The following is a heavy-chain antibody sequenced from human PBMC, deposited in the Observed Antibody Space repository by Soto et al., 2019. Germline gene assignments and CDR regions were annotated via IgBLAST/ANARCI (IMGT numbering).Heavy chain of an antibody. Sequence: QVQLVESGGGVVQPGRSLRLSCAASGFTFSSYAMHWVRQAPGKGLEWVAVISYDGSNKYYADSVKGRFTISRDNSKNPLYLQMNSLRAEDTAVYYCARALGRWSIAEYFQHWGQGTLVTVSS. CDR3: ARALGRWSIAEYFQH. CDR2: ISYDGSNK. D-gene: IGHD2-15*01. V-gene: IGHV3-30-3*01. J-gene: IGHJ1*01. CDR1: GFTFSSYA.